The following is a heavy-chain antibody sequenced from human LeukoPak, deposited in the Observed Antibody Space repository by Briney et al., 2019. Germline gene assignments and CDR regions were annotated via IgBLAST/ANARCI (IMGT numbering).Heavy chain of an antibody. Sequence: GGSLRLSCAASGFTFSSYGMHWVRQAPGKGLEWVAVIWYDGSNKYYADSVKGRFTISRDNSKNTLYLQMDSLRAEDTAVYYCAKDRLTATPYYFDYWGQGTLVTVSS. D-gene: IGHD1-20*01. V-gene: IGHV3-33*06. CDR1: GFTFSSYG. CDR3: AKDRLTATPYYFDY. J-gene: IGHJ4*02. CDR2: IWYDGSNK.